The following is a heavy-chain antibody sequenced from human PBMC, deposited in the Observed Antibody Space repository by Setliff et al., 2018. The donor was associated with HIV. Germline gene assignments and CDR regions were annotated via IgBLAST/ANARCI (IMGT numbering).Heavy chain of an antibody. CDR2: ISKSGDYS. Sequence: GESLKISCAASGFTFSDHYMNWVRQAPGKGLEWVSYISKSGDYSNYADSVRGRFTISRDNAKNSLYLQMSSLRAEDTAVYYCAREVTSFEAFDLWGQGTMVTV. J-gene: IGHJ3*01. V-gene: IGHV3-11*05. CDR3: AREVTSFEAFDL. CDR1: GFTFSDHY. D-gene: IGHD2-21*02.